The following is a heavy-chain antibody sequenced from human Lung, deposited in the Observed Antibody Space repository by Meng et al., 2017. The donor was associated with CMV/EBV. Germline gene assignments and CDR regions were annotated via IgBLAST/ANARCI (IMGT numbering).Heavy chain of an antibody. J-gene: IGHJ4*02. CDR1: GFTFSSYS. D-gene: IGHD4-17*01. CDR3: AREDYGDYGLEY. Sequence: SCAASGFTFSSYSMNWVRQAPGKGLEWVSSISSSSSYIYYADSVKGRFTISRDNAKNSLYLQMNSLRAEDTAVYYCAREDYGDYGLEYWGQGTXVTVSS. CDR2: ISSSSSYI. V-gene: IGHV3-21*01.